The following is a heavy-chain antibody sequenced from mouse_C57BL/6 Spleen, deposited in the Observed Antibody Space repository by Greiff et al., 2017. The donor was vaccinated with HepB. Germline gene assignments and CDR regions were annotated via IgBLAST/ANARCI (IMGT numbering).Heavy chain of an antibody. CDR3: TRPYDYDEDYFDY. CDR1: GYTFTDYE. Sequence: QVQLKQSGAELVRPGASVTLSCKASGYTFTDYEMHWVKQTPVHGLEWIGAIDPETGGTAYNQKFKGKAILTADKSSSTAYMELRSLTSEDSAVYYCTRPYDYDEDYFDYWGQGTTLTVSS. CDR2: IDPETGGT. J-gene: IGHJ2*01. V-gene: IGHV1-15*01. D-gene: IGHD2-4*01.